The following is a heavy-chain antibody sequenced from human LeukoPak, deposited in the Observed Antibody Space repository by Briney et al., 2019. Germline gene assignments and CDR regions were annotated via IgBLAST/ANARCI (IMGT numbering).Heavy chain of an antibody. CDR3: AKASGQLLLHLVDY. V-gene: IGHV3-23*01. CDR2: ISGSGGST. J-gene: IGHJ4*02. CDR1: GFTFSSYA. D-gene: IGHD2-15*01. Sequence: TGGSLRLSCAASGFTFSSYAMSWVRQAPGKGLEWVSAISGSGGSTYYADSVKGRFTISRDNSKNTLYLQMNSLRAEDTAVYYCAKASGQLLLHLVDYWGQGTLVTVSS.